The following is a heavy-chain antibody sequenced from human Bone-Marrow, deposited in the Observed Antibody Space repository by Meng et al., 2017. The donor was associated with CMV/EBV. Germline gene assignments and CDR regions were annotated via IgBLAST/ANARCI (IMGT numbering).Heavy chain of an antibody. Sequence: GESLKISCAASGFTFSGSAMHWVRQASGKGLEWVGRIKSKTDGGTTDYAAPVKGRFTISRDDSKNTLYLLMNSLKTEDTAVYYCTTDLWIVVVPAAIRPWGQGTLVTVSS. CDR3: TTDLWIVVVPAAIRP. CDR1: GFTFSGSA. V-gene: IGHV3-15*01. CDR2: IKSKTDGGTT. D-gene: IGHD2-2*02. J-gene: IGHJ5*02.